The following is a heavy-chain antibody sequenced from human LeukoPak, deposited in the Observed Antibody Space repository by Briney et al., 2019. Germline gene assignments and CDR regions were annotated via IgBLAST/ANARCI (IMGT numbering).Heavy chain of an antibody. J-gene: IGHJ4*02. Sequence: PGGSLRLSCAASGFIFSSRSMNWVRQAPGKGLEWVSYISNSGLTIYYADSVKGRFTISRENAKNSLYLQMSSLRDEDTAVYYCARDFGNRAVATIFDYWGQGALVTVSS. CDR2: ISNSGLTI. V-gene: IGHV3-48*02. D-gene: IGHD6-19*01. CDR1: GFIFSSRS. CDR3: ARDFGNRAVATIFDY.